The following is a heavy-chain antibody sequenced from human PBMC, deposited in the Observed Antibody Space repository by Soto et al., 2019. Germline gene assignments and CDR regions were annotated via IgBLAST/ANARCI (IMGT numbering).Heavy chain of an antibody. J-gene: IGHJ6*03. CDR2: IKQDGSEK. V-gene: IGHV3-7*01. CDR3: TRGARWIKPEDYYYYYYMEV. D-gene: IGHD6-6*01. Sequence: GSLRLSSAASGFTFSSYWMSWVRQAPGSGLEWVANIKQDGSEKYYMDSVKGRFTITRDKAKDSLYLQMTSLRVDDTAVYYCTRGARWIKPEDYYYYYYMEVWGKGT. CDR1: GFTFSSYW.